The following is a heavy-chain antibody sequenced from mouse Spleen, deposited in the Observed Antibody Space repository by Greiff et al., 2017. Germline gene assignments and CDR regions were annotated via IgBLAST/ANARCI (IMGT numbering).Heavy chain of an antibody. V-gene: IGHV1-52*01. D-gene: IGHD1-1*01. J-gene: IGHJ4*01. CDR1: GYTFTSYW. CDR3: ARSYYYGSSYYYAMDY. CDR2: IDPSDSET. Sequence: QVQLQQPGAELVRPGSSVTLSCKASGYTFTSYWMHWVKPRPIQGLEWIGNIDPSDSETHYNQKFKDKATLTVDKSSSTAYMQLSSLTSEDSAVYYCARSYYYGSSYYYAMDYWGQGTSVTVSS.